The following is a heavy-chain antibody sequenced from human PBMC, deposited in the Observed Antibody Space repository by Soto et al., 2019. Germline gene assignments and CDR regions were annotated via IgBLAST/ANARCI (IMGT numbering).Heavy chain of an antibody. J-gene: IGHJ2*01. V-gene: IGHV1-18*01. CDR3: ARCYCSVGSCFTCWHFDL. CDR1: GYSFDTFG. D-gene: IGHD2-15*01. CDR2: ISIEKGDT. Sequence: QVQVVQSGAEVKKPGASVKVACKASGYSFDTFGMSWVRQAPGHGLEWMGWISIEKGDTNSAQKFQDRVTMTTDTSTSTVYMELRSLTSDDTAVYYCARCYCSVGSCFTCWHFDLWGRGTLVTVSS.